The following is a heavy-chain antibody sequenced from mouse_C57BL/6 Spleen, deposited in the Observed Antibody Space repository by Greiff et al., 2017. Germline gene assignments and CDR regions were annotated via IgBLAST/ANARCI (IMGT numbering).Heavy chain of an antibody. CDR3: ARAYYYGSSRYFDV. J-gene: IGHJ1*03. Sequence: VQLQQPGAELVKPGASVKLSCKASGYTFTSYWMHWVKQRPGQGLEWIGMIHPNSGSTNYNEKFKSKATLTVDKSSSTAYMQLSSLTSEDSAVYYCARAYYYGSSRYFDVWGTGTTVTVSS. D-gene: IGHD1-1*01. CDR1: GYTFTSYW. CDR2: IHPNSGST. V-gene: IGHV1-64*01.